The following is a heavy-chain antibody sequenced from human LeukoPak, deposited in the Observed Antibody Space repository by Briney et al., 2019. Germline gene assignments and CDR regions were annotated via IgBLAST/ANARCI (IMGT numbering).Heavy chain of an antibody. CDR1: GFTFSSYA. V-gene: IGHV3-23*01. D-gene: IGHD3-16*01. CDR3: AKDQKFSTPHGAPPRSAFDI. CDR2: ISGSGDST. J-gene: IGHJ3*02. Sequence: GGSLRLSCAASGFTFSSYAMSWVRQAPGKGLEWVSAISGSGDSTYYADSVKGRFTISRDNSKNTLYLQMNSLRAEDTAVYYCAKDQKFSTPHGAPPRSAFDIWGQGTMVTVSS.